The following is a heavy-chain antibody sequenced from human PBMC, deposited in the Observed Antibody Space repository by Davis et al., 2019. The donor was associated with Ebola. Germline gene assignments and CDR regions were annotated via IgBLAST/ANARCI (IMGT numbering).Heavy chain of an antibody. J-gene: IGHJ6*02. CDR1: GFTVSSNY. CDR2: IYSGSST. Sequence: GGSLRLSCAASGFTVSSNYMSWVRQAPGQGLEWVSVIYSGSSTYYADSVKGRFTISRDNAKNSLYLQMNSLRAEDTAVYYCARVSNKSGMDVWGQGTTVTVSS. CDR3: ARVSNKSGMDV. V-gene: IGHV3-53*01. D-gene: IGHD1/OR15-1a*01.